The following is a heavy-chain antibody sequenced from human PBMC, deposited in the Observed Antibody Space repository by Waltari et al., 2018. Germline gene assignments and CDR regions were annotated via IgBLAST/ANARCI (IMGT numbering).Heavy chain of an antibody. V-gene: IGHV3-48*04. CDR3: ARDPGGPGVGNLGR. CDR1: GFPFSSYS. D-gene: IGHD2-15*01. CDR2: ISSSSSTI. Sequence: EVQLVESGGGLVQPGGSLRLSCAASGFPFSSYSMNWVRQAPGKGLEWVSYISSSSSTIYYADSVKGRFTISRDNAKNSLYLQTNSLRAEDTAVYYCARDPGGPGVGNLGRWGQGTLVTVSS. J-gene: IGHJ4*02.